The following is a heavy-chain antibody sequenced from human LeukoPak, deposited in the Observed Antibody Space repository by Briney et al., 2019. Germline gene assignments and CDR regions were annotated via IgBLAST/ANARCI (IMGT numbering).Heavy chain of an antibody. CDR2: FDPEDGET. V-gene: IGHV1-24*01. D-gene: IGHD3-22*01. J-gene: IGHJ4*02. CDR3: ATVRNYYDSSGYYSPYYFDY. Sequence: GASVKVSCKVSGYTLTELSMHWVRQAPGKGLEWMGGFDPEDGETIYAQKFQGRVTMTEDTSTDTAYMELSSLRSEDTAVYYCATVRNYYDSSGYYSPYYFDYWGQGTLVTVSS. CDR1: GYTLTELS.